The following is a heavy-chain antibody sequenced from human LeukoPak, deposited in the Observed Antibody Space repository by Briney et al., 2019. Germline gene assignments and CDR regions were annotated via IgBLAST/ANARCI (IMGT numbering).Heavy chain of an antibody. J-gene: IGHJ4*02. D-gene: IGHD3-22*01. CDR1: GFTFSSYA. Sequence: QSGGSLRLSCAASGFTFSSYAMSWVRQAPGKGLEWVSAISGSGGSTYYADSVKGRFTISRDNSKNTLYLQMNSLRSEDTAVYYCARVSGGSGYYRFDYWGQGTLVTVSS. CDR3: ARVSGGSGYYRFDY. CDR2: ISGSGGST. V-gene: IGHV3-23*01.